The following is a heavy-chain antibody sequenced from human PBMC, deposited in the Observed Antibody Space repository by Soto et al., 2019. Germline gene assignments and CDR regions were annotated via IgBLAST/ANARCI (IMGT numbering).Heavy chain of an antibody. CDR3: AREYCSGGSCYAPLGYFDY. V-gene: IGHV1-18*01. Sequence: QVQLVQSGAEVKKPGASVKVSCKASGYTFPSYGISWVRPAPGQGLECMAWISADNGNRNYAQKLQGRVTMTTDTSTSTAYMELRSLRSDDTAVYYCAREYCSGGSCYAPLGYFDYWGQGTLVTVSS. CDR1: GYTFPSYG. D-gene: IGHD2-15*01. J-gene: IGHJ4*02. CDR2: ISADNGNR.